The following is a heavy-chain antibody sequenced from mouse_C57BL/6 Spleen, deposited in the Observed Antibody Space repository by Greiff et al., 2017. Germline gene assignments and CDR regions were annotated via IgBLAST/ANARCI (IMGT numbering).Heavy chain of an antibody. CDR2: ISGGGGNT. V-gene: IGHV5-9*01. J-gene: IGHJ4*01. Sequence: EVQRVESGGGLVKPGGSLKLSCAASGFTFSSYTMSWVRQTPEKRLEWVATISGGGGNTYYPDSVKGRFTISRDNAKNTLYLQMSSLGSEDTALYYCARHEGGAMDYWGQGTSVTVSS. CDR3: ARHEGGAMDY. CDR1: GFTFSSYT.